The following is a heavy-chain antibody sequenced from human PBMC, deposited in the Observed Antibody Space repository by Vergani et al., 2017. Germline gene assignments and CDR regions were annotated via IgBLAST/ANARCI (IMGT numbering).Heavy chain of an antibody. V-gene: IGHV3-15*01. D-gene: IGHD3-22*01. Sequence: EVQLVESGGGLVQPGGSLRLSCAASGFTFSNAWMSWVRQAPGKGLEWVGRIKSKTDGGTTDYAAPVQGRFTISRDDSKNTLYLQMNSLKTEDTAVYYCTTDVYYDSSGYFDYWGQGTLVTVSS. CDR1: GFTFSNAW. J-gene: IGHJ4*02. CDR2: IKSKTDGGTT. CDR3: TTDVYYDSSGYFDY.